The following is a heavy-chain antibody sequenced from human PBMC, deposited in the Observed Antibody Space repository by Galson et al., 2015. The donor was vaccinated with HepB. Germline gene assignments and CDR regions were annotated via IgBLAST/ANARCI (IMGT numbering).Heavy chain of an antibody. V-gene: IGHV1-69*13. CDR3: ARSGTYCGGDCYSGVVYYRYYGMDV. CDR2: IIPIFGTA. J-gene: IGHJ6*02. CDR1: GGTFSSYA. Sequence: SVKVSCKASGGTFSSYAISWVRQAPGQGLEWMGGIIPIFGTANYAQKFQGRVTITADESTSTAYMELSSLRSEDTAVCYCARSGTYCGGDCYSGVVYYRYYGMDVWGQGTTVTVSS. D-gene: IGHD2-21*02.